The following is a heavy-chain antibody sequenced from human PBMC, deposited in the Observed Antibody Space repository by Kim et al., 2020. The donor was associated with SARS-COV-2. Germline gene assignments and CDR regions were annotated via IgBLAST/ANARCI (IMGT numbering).Heavy chain of an antibody. CDR1: GFTFSNYR. D-gene: IGHD5-12*01. CDR3: ARAGYRYEY. V-gene: IGHV3-7*03. J-gene: IGHJ4*02. Sequence: GGSLRLSCEVSGFTFSNYRMSWVRQVPGEGLEWVARIKEDGSEKHYVDSVKGRFTISRDNAQNSLFLQMNSLRVEDTAVYFCARAGYRYEYWGQGTLVTVSS. CDR2: IKEDGSEK.